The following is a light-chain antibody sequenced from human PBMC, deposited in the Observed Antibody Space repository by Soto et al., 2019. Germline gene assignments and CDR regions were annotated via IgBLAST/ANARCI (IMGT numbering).Light chain of an antibody. V-gene: IGLV2-23*01. CDR1: SSDVGSHNL. J-gene: IGLJ1*01. CDR2: EAS. CDR3: CSYAAGTTYV. Sequence: QSVLTQPASVSGSLGQSITISCTGTSSDVGSHNLVSWYQQYPGKAPKLIIFEASKRPSGVSNRFSGSKSGNTASLTISGLQAEDEADYYCCSYAAGTTYVFGTGTKVTVL.